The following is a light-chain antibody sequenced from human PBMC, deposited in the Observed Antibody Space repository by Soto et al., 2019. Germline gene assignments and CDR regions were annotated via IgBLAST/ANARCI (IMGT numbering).Light chain of an antibody. Sequence: DIQLTQSPSFLSASVGDRVTITCRASQNISGYLAWFQQKPGKAPKLLISAASTLQSGVPSRFSGSGSGTEFTLTISSLLPEDFATYHCQQLDSFPFPFGQGTRLEIK. CDR1: QNISGY. J-gene: IGKJ5*01. CDR2: AAS. V-gene: IGKV1-9*01. CDR3: QQLDSFPFP.